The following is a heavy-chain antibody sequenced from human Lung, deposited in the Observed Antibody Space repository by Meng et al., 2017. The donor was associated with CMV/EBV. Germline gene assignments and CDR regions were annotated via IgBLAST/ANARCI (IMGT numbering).Heavy chain of an antibody. J-gene: IGHJ6*02. D-gene: IGHD2-2*01. V-gene: IGHV3-73*01. CDR3: TRRGPAAMGGMDV. CDR1: GFTFSGSA. Sequence: KISCAASGFTFSGSAMHWVRQASGKGLEWVGRIRSKANSYATAYAASVKGRFTISRDDSKNTAYLQMNSLKTEDTAVYYCTRRGPAAMGGMDVWGQGTXVTVSS. CDR2: IRSKANSYAT.